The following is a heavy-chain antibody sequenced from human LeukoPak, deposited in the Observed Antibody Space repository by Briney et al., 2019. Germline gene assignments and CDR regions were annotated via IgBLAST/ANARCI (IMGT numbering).Heavy chain of an antibody. V-gene: IGHV3-48*04. D-gene: IGHD5-18*01. CDR2: ISSSGSTI. J-gene: IGHJ4*02. CDR1: GFTFSSYS. Sequence: GGSLRLSCAASGFTFSSYSMNWIRQAPGKGLEWGSYISSSGSTIYYADSVKGRFTISRDNAKNSLYLQMNSLRAEDTAVYYCARVGGYGYGIDYWGQGTLVTVSS. CDR3: ARVGGYGYGIDY.